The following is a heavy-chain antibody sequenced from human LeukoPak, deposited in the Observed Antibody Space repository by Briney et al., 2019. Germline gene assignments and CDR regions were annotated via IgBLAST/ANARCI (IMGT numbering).Heavy chain of an antibody. CDR2: FDPEDGGT. CDR1: GYTLTDVS. CDR3: ATGVRMDNWDDEYLGFPTYFDF. J-gene: IGHJ4*02. Sequence: ASVRVSCKVSGYTLTDVSIHWVRQAPGKGLEWMGGFDPEDGGTIYTQKFQGRVTTTEDTSTDTAYMELSSLRSDDTAVYYCATGVRMDNWDDEYLGFPTYFDFWGQGTLVTVSS. D-gene: IGHD1-1*01. V-gene: IGHV1-24*01.